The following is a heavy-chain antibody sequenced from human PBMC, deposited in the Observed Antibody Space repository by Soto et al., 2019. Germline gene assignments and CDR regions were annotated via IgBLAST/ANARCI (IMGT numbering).Heavy chain of an antibody. D-gene: IGHD4-4*01. CDR1: GGSFSGYY. CDR3: ARDYSNINYYYYYYMDV. Sequence: SETLSLTCAVYGGSFSGYYWSWIRQPPGKGLEWIGEINHSGSTNYNPSLKSRVTISVDTSKNQFSLKLSSVTAADTAVYYCARDYSNINYYYYYYMDVWGKGTTVTVSS. J-gene: IGHJ6*03. CDR2: INHSGST. V-gene: IGHV4-34*01.